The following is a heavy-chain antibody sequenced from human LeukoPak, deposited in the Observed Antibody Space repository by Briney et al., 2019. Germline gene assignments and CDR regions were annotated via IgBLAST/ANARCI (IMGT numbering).Heavy chain of an antibody. CDR2: IRSKANSYAT. V-gene: IGHV3-73*01. D-gene: IGHD3-22*01. CDR3: TRHPSYYYDSSGYQPEGY. CDR1: GFTFSGSA. Sequence: GGSLKLSCAASGFTFSGSAMHWVRQASGKGLEWVGRIRSKANSYATAYAASVKGRFTISRDDSKNTAYLQMNSLKTEDTAVYYCTRHPSYYYDSSGYQPEGYWGQGTLVTVSS. J-gene: IGHJ4*02.